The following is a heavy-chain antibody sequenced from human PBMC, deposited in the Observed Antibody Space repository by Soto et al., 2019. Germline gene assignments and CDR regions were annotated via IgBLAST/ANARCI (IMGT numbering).Heavy chain of an antibody. Sequence: QLQLQESGPGLVKPSETLSLTCTVSNGSISSAIYYWGWIRQPPGKGLEWIGSIYHSGSTYYNPSLQGRVNISVDTSKNQFSLKLSSVTAADTAVYFCAGRSSLASVQVYFGEISNYNWFDPWGQGTLVTVSS. CDR3: AGRSSLASVQVYFGEISNYNWFDP. V-gene: IGHV4-39*01. CDR1: NGSISSAIYY. D-gene: IGHD3-10*01. J-gene: IGHJ5*02. CDR2: IYHSGST.